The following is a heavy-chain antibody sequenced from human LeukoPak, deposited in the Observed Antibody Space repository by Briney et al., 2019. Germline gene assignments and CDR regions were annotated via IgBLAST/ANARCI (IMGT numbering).Heavy chain of an antibody. V-gene: IGHV3-23*01. Sequence: PGGSLRLSCAASGFTFSSYAMSWVRQAPGKGLEWVSAISGSGGSTYYADSMKGRFTISRDNSKNTLYLQMNSLRAEDTAVYYCVKERAGQLVVRYFDYWGQGTLVTVYS. J-gene: IGHJ4*02. D-gene: IGHD6-6*01. CDR2: ISGSGGST. CDR3: VKERAGQLVVRYFDY. CDR1: GFTFSSYA.